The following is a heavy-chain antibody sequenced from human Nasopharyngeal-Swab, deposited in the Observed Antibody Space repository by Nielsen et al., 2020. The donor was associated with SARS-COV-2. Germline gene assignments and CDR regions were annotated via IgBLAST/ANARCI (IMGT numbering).Heavy chain of an antibody. CDR2: IYPGDSDT. CDR1: GSSFTSYW. D-gene: IGHD3-16*01. V-gene: IGHV5-51*01. J-gene: IGHJ6*02. CDR3: ARLRSYDYVWGSYTYGMDV. Sequence: GESLKISCKGSGSSFTSYWIGWVRQMPGKGLEWMGIIYPGDSDTRYSPSFQGQVTISADKSISTAYLQWSSLKASDTAMYYCARLRSYDYVWGSYTYGMDVWGQGTTVTVSS.